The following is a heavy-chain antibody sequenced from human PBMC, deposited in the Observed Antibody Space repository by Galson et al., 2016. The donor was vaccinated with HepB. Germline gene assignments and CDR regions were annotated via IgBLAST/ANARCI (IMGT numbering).Heavy chain of an antibody. CDR2: IYSSGST. V-gene: IGHV4-39*01. J-gene: IGHJ4*02. CDR3: WGGRCGGNCYFRSSIDY. Sequence: SETLSLTCTVSGDSIGSNSYYWGWIRQPPGKGLEWIGSIYSSGSTYYNPSLKSRVTISVDTSKNQFSLKLGSVTAADTAVYYCWGGRCGGNCYFRSSIDYWGQGTLVTVSS. CDR1: GDSIGSNSYY. D-gene: IGHD2-21*02.